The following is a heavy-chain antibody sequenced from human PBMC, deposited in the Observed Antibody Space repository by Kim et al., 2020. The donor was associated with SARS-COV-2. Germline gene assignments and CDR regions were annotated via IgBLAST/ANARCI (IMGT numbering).Heavy chain of an antibody. CDR3: ARSVSTSRMRDAFDL. CDR1: GYTFTSYG. V-gene: IGHV1-18*04. CDR2: ISAYNGNT. Sequence: ASVKVSCKATGYTFTSYGISWVRQAPGQGLEWMGWISAYNGNTNYAQKLQGRVTMTTDTSTSTAYMELGSLRSDDTAVYYCARSVSTSRMRDAFDLWGQGTMVTVSS. J-gene: IGHJ3*01. D-gene: IGHD2-2*01.